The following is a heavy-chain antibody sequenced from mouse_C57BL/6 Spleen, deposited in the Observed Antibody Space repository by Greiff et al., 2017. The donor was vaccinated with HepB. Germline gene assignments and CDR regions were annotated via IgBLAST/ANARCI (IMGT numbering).Heavy chain of an antibody. CDR2: IDPSDSYT. Sequence: VKLQQPGAELVMPGASVKLSCKASGYTFTSYWMHWVKQRPGQGLEWIGEIDPSDSYTNYNQKFKGKSTLTVDKSSSTAYMQLSSLTSEDSAVYYCARKLGRGAMDYWGQGTSVTVSS. CDR1: GYTFTSYW. J-gene: IGHJ4*01. D-gene: IGHD4-1*01. CDR3: ARKLGRGAMDY. V-gene: IGHV1-69*01.